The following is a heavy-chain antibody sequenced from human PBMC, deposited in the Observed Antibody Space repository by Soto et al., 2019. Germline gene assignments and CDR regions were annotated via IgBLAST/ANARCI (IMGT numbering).Heavy chain of an antibody. CDR1: GGSISSGGYY. CDR2: IYYSGST. D-gene: IGHD2-8*01. J-gene: IGHJ5*02. V-gene: IGHV4-31*03. Sequence: SETLSLTCTVSGGSISSGGYYWSWIRQHPGKGLEWIGYIYYSGSTYYNPSLKSRVTISVDTSKNQFSLKLSSVTAADTAVYYCARDHFGDRYCTNGVCPPARFDPWGQGTLVTVSS. CDR3: ARDHFGDRYCTNGVCPPARFDP.